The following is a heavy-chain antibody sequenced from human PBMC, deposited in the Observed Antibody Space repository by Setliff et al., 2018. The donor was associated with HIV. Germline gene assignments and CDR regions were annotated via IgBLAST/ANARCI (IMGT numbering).Heavy chain of an antibody. Sequence: SETLSLTCAVSGGSISRSNWWSWVRQPPGKGLEWIGEIYHSGSTNYNPSLKSRVTISVDKPKNQFSLKLSSVTAADTAVYYCARLGDFSYNSYHLYAFDFWGHGALVTVSS. CDR2: IYHSGST. V-gene: IGHV4-4*02. J-gene: IGHJ4*01. D-gene: IGHD3-16*01. CDR1: GGSISRSNW. CDR3: ARLGDFSYNSYHLYAFDF.